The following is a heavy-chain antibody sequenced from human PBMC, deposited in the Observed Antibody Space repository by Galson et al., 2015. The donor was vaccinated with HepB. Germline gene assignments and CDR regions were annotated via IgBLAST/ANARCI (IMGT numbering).Heavy chain of an antibody. Sequence: SVKVSCKASGYTFTSYDINWVRQAPGQGLEWMGWMNPNSGNTGYAQNFQGRVTMTRDTSISTAYMELSSLRSEDTAVYYCARGDSYVFSYWGQGTLVAVSS. D-gene: IGHD5-18*01. CDR3: ARGDSYVFSY. J-gene: IGHJ4*02. CDR2: MNPNSGNT. CDR1: GYTFTSYD. V-gene: IGHV1-8*01.